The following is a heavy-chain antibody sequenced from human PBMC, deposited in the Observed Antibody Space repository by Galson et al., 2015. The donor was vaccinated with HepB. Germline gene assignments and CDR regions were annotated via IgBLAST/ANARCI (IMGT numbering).Heavy chain of an antibody. CDR1: GFTFSDYS. CDR3: AREAAGHVWFGAFDS. Sequence: SLRLSCAASGFTFSDYSMNWVRQTPGKELEWLSYISGSGTTVHYADSMEGRLTISRDNTKNILFLQMNRLRDEDTAVYFCAREAAGHVWFGAFDSWGQGTLVSVSS. J-gene: IGHJ4*02. CDR2: ISGSGTTV. V-gene: IGHV3-48*02. D-gene: IGHD3-16*01.